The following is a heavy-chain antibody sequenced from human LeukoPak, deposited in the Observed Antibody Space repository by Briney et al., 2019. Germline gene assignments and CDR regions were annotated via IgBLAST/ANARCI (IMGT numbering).Heavy chain of an antibody. CDR3: ARVPLLPPRISTYYDFLEPYMDV. D-gene: IGHD3-3*01. CDR2: INPNSGGT. CDR1: GYTFTGYY. J-gene: IGHJ6*03. V-gene: IGHV1-2*02. Sequence: ASVKVSCKASGYTFTGYYMHWVRQAPGQGLEWMGWINPNSGGTNYAQKFQGRVTMTRDTSISTAYMELSRLRSDDTAVYYCARVPLLPPRISTYYDFLEPYMDVWGKGTTVTVSS.